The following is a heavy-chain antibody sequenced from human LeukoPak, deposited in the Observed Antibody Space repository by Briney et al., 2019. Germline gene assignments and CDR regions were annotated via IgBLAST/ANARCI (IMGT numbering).Heavy chain of an antibody. Sequence: SSVKVSCKASGGTFSSYAISWVRQAPGQGLEWMGGIIPIFGTANYAQKFQGRVTITTDESTSTAYMELSSLRSEDTAVYYCARAGYSSSSRFREAILLSWGQGTLVTVS. CDR3: ARAGYSSSSRFREAILLS. CDR1: GGTFSSYA. CDR2: IIPIFGTA. V-gene: IGHV1-69*05. D-gene: IGHD6-6*01. J-gene: IGHJ5*02.